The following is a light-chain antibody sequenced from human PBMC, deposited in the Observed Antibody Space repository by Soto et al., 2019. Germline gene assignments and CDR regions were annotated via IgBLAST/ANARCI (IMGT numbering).Light chain of an antibody. V-gene: IGLV7-43*01. CDR1: TGAVTSDYY. CDR2: STV. J-gene: IGLJ3*02. CDR3: LLFFGGVWV. Sequence: QTVVTQEPSLTGSPGGTVTLTCASTTGAVTSDYYPNWFQQKPGQAPMALIYSTVNKHSWTPGRFSGSLLGGKAALTLSGVRPEDEAEYYCLLFFGGVWVFGGGTKVTVL.